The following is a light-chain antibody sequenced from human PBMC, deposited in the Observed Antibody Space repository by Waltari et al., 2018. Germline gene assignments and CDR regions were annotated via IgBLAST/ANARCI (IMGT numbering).Light chain of an antibody. V-gene: IGKV4-1*01. CDR1: RQVLSSSNNKNY. CDR3: QQYYSTPST. J-gene: IGKJ4*01. Sequence: DIVITQAPESLAVSLAERATLNCKSSRQVLSSSNNKNYLASYQPKPGQPPKLLIYWASTRESGAPARFTGRESGTDFTLTISSLQAEDVAVYYCQQYYSTPSTFGGGTKVEIK. CDR2: WAS.